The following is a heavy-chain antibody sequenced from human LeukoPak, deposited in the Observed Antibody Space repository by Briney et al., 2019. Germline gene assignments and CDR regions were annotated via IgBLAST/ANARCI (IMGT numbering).Heavy chain of an antibody. Sequence: ASVKVSCKASGYTFTSYAMHWVRQAPGQGLEWMGWMNSNSGNTGYAQKFQGRLTITRITSISTAYMELSSLRSEDTAVYYCARGASRSFDYWGQGTLVTVSS. CDR3: ARGASRSFDY. CDR2: MNSNSGNT. J-gene: IGHJ4*02. D-gene: IGHD2-15*01. CDR1: GYTFTSYA. V-gene: IGHV1-8*01.